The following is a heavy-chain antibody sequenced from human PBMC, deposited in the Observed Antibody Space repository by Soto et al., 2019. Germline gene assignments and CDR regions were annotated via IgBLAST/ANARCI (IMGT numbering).Heavy chain of an antibody. D-gene: IGHD6-13*01. V-gene: IGHV1-2*02. CDR1: GYTFTGYY. CDR2: INHNSGGT. J-gene: IGHJ5*02. CDR3: ASRRVVAAGTRFDP. Sequence: QVQLVQSGAEVKKPGASVKVSCKASGYTFTGYYMHWVRQAPGQGLEWMGWINHNSGGTNYAQKFQGRVTMARDTYISTAYMELRRLRSEDTDVYYCASRRVVAAGTRFDPWGQGTLVTGSS.